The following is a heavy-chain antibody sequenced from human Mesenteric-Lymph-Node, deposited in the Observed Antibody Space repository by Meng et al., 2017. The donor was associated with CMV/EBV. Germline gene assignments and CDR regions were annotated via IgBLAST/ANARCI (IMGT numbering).Heavy chain of an antibody. Sequence: GESLKISCAASGFTFSSYDMHWVRQATGKGLEWVSAIGTAGDTYYPGSVKGRFTISREDAKNSLYLQMNSLRAGDTAVYYCARGGIWGSPDAFDIWGQGTMVTV. J-gene: IGHJ3*02. CDR3: ARGGIWGSPDAFDI. D-gene: IGHD2-15*01. CDR2: IGTAGDT. CDR1: GFTFSSYD. V-gene: IGHV3-13*01.